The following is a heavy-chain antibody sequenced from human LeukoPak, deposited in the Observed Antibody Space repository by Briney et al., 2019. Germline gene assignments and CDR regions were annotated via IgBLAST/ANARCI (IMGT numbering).Heavy chain of an antibody. J-gene: IGHJ5*02. D-gene: IGHD4-17*01. V-gene: IGHV1-69*05. Sequence: ASVKVSCKASGGTFSSYAISWVRQAPGQGLEWMGRIIPIFGTANYAQKFQGRVTITTDESTITAYMELSSLRSEDTAVYYCARQVYGDYGPSWFDPWGQRTLVTVSS. CDR1: GGTFSSYA. CDR3: ARQVYGDYGPSWFDP. CDR2: IIPIFGTA.